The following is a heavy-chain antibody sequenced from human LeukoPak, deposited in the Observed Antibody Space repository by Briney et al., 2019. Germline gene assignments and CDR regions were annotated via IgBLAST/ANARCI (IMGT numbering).Heavy chain of an antibody. CDR3: TTAPLYYYDSSGPLLGWFDP. D-gene: IGHD3-22*01. CDR1: GFTFSNAW. Sequence: GGSLRLSCAASGFTFSNAWMSWVRQAPGKGLEWVGRIKSKTDGGTTDYAAPVKGRFTISRDDSKNTLYLQMNGLKTEDTAVYYCTTAPLYYYDSSGPLLGWFDPWGQGTLVTVSS. J-gene: IGHJ5*02. CDR2: IKSKTDGGTT. V-gene: IGHV3-15*01.